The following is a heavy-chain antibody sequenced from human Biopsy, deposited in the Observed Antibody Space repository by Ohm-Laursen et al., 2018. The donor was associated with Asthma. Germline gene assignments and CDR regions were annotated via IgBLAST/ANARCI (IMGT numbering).Heavy chain of an antibody. D-gene: IGHD5-24*01. J-gene: IGHJ4*02. V-gene: IGHV4-30-2*01. CDR1: GGSISSGGYS. CDR2: IYHSGST. CDR3: ARVKDGYNFDY. Sequence: TLSFTCAVSGGSISSGGYSWSWIRQPPGKGLEWIGYIYHSGSTYYNPSLKTRVTISVDRSKNQFSLKLSSVTAADTAVCYCARVKDGYNFDYWGQGTLVTVSS.